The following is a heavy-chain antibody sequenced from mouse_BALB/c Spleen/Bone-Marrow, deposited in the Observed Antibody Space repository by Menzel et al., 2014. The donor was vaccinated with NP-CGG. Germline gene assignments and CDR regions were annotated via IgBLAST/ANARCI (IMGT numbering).Heavy chain of an antibody. Sequence: EVQLVESGAVLVKPGASVKLSCTASGFNIKDTYMHWVKQRPEQGLEWIGRIDPANGNTKYDPKFQGKATITADTSSNTAYLQLSSLTSEDTAVYYCARNTQFAYWGQGTLVTVSA. V-gene: IGHV14-3*02. CDR1: GFNIKDTY. D-gene: IGHD5-1-1*01. CDR3: ARNTQFAY. CDR2: IDPANGNT. J-gene: IGHJ3*01.